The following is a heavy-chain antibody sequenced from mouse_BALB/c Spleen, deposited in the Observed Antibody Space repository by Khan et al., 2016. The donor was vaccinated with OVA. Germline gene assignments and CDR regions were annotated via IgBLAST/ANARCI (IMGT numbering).Heavy chain of an antibody. V-gene: IGHV5-6*01. CDR1: GFTFSTYG. Sequence: DVQLVESGGDLVKPGGSLKLSCAASGFTFSTYGMSWVRQTPDKRLEWVATVSTGGSYTYYPDSVKGRFTISRDNAKNTRYRQMSSLKSEDTAMFYCARLAYYYDREGFAYWGQGTLVTVSA. CDR3: ARLAYYYDREGFAY. CDR2: VSTGGSYT. J-gene: IGHJ3*01. D-gene: IGHD1-1*01.